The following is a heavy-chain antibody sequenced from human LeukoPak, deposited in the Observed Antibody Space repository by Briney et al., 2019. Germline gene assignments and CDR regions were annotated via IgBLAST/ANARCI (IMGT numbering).Heavy chain of an antibody. D-gene: IGHD6-19*01. J-gene: IGHJ4*02. CDR3: ARGAGWYQF. Sequence: SETLSLTCTVSGGSINGNYWSWLRQPPGKGLEWIAYVHYTGTTNYNPSLKSRVTISLDTSKNQFSLKLSSVTAADTAVYYCARGAGWYQFWGQGTLVTVSS. V-gene: IGHV4-59*01. CDR1: GGSINGNY. CDR2: VHYTGTT.